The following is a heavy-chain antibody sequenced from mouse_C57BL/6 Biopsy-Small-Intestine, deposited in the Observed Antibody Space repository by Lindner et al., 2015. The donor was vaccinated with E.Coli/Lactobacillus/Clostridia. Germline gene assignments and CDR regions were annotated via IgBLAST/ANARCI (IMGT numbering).Heavy chain of an antibody. V-gene: IGHV1-4*01. D-gene: IGHD2-5*01. J-gene: IGHJ4*01. CDR1: GGTFTTYA. Sequence: SVKVSCKASGGTFTTYAIDWVRQAPGQGLEWMGGILPIFATPKYAQKFQDRATITADESTNTVYMELSSLRSEDTAIYFCARNTLEYSTSSGLEYWGQGTLVTVSS. CDR2: ILPIFATP. CDR3: ARNTLEYSTSSGLEY.